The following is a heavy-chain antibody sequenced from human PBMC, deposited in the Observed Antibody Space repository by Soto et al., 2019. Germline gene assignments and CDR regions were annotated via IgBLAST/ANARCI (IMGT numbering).Heavy chain of an antibody. D-gene: IGHD3-10*01. CDR3: ARDFSGPMDY. CDR1: RYTVPGYY. CDR2: IYPSGGST. V-gene: IGHV1-46*01. Sequence: GASVQVSCKASRYTVPGYYMHWVRQAPGQGLEWMGWIYPSGGSTRNAQKFQGRVTMTRDTSTSTVYMELSSLRSEDTAVYYCARDFSGPMDYWGRGNLVTVSS. J-gene: IGHJ4*02.